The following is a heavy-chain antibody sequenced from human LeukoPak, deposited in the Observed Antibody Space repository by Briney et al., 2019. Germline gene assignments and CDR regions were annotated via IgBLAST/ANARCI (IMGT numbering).Heavy chain of an antibody. CDR3: TRSQFTMVPPYYFDY. Sequence: GGSLRLSCAASGFTFSDYYMSWIRQAPGKGLEWVSYISSSGSTIYYADSVRGRFTISRDNAKNSLYLQMNSLRAEDTAVYYCTRSQFTMVPPYYFDYWGQGTLVTVSS. CDR2: ISSSGSTI. CDR1: GFTFSDYY. V-gene: IGHV3-11*01. J-gene: IGHJ4*02. D-gene: IGHD3-10*01.